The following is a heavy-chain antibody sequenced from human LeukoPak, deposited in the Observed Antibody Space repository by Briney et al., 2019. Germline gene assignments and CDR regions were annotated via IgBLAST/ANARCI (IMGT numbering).Heavy chain of an antibody. CDR1: GFTFSSYA. D-gene: IGHD2-15*01. J-gene: IGHJ4*02. CDR2: ISGGDGDT. Sequence: GGSLRLSCAASGFTFSSYAMTWVRQAPGKGLEWVSAISGGDGDTYYADSVKGRFTISRDNSKSTLCLQMNSLRAEDTAVYYCAKQLGYCSDGSCYFPYWGQGTLVTVSS. CDR3: AKQLGYCSDGSCYFPY. V-gene: IGHV3-23*01.